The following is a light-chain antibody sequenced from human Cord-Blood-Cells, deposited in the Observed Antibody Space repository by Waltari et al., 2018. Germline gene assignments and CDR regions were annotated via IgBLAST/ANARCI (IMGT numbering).Light chain of an antibody. J-gene: IGKJ1*01. CDR2: AAS. Sequence: DIQLTQSPSFLPASVGDRDTITCRASQGISSYLAWYQQKPGKAPKLLIYAASTLQSGVPSRFSGSGSGTEFTLTISSLQPEDFATYYCQQLNSYPRTFGQGTKVEIK. V-gene: IGKV1-9*01. CDR3: QQLNSYPRT. CDR1: QGISSY.